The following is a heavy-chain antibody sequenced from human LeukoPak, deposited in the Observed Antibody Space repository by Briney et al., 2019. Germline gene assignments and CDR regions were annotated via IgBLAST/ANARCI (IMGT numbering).Heavy chain of an antibody. J-gene: IGHJ4*02. CDR2: INPNSGDT. CDR3: ARAYGSGTSYHPDY. D-gene: IGHD3-10*01. CDR1: GYSFNAYY. Sequence: ASVTVSFKASGYSFNAYYMHWVRQAPGQGLENMGWINPNSGDTNSSQKFQDRVTLTRDTSITTAYMELSSLTSDDTAVYYCARAYGSGTSYHPDYWGQGTLVTVSS. V-gene: IGHV1-2*02.